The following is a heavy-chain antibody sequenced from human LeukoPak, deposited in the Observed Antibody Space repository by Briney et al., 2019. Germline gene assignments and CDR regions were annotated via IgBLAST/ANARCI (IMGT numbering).Heavy chain of an antibody. V-gene: IGHV3-23*01. J-gene: IGHJ4*02. CDR2: ICGSGGCT. D-gene: IGHD6-19*01. CDR1: GFTFNTYA. Sequence: GGSLRLSCAASGFTFNTYAIYWVRQAPGKGLEWVSGICGSGGCTYYADSVKGRFTISRDNSKDTVYLQMNSLTADDTAIYYCAKTTVGYSSGRYPGWPADCWGQGTLVTVSS. CDR3: AKTTVGYSSGRYPGWPADC.